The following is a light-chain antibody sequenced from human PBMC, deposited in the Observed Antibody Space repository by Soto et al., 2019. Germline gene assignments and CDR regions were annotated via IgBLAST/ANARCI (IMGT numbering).Light chain of an antibody. CDR3: PQSYNIPQT. V-gene: IGKV1-39*01. CDR2: EAS. J-gene: IGKJ1*01. CDR1: QTIAIY. Sequence: DIQMTQSPSSLSASVGDTVTITCRASQTIAIYLNWYQQKPGKAPNLLIYEASSLQSGVPSRFTGRGSGTDFSLTISSLQPEDFATYYCPQSYNIPQTFGQGTRVEIK.